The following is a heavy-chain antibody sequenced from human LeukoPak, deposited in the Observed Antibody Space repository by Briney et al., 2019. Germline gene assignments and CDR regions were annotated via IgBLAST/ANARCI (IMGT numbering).Heavy chain of an antibody. Sequence: PGGSLRLSFSASGFTFRSYAMGGVGQAPGKGLGGVSGIWGGGGSTYYADSVKRLFTISRDKFKNTLFLRMDILRAEDTAVYYCAKVGCYHPIGDVFDIWGQGTMVTVSS. D-gene: IGHD3-16*02. V-gene: IGHV3-23*01. CDR2: IWGGGGST. CDR1: GFTFRSYA. J-gene: IGHJ3*02. CDR3: AKVGCYHPIGDVFDI.